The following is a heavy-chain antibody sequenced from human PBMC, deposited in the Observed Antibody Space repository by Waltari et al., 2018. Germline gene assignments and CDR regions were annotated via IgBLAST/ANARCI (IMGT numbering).Heavy chain of an antibody. V-gene: IGHV4-39*01. Sequence: QLQLQESGPGLVKPSETLSLTCTVSGGSISSSNSYWGWIRQPPGKGLEWIGSIYYSGSTYYNPSLKSRVTISVDTSKNQFSLKLSSVTAADTAVYYCASPTHGSGSYATDYWGQGTLVTVSS. CDR3: ASPTHGSGSYATDY. J-gene: IGHJ4*02. D-gene: IGHD3-10*01. CDR2: IYYSGST. CDR1: GGSISSSNSY.